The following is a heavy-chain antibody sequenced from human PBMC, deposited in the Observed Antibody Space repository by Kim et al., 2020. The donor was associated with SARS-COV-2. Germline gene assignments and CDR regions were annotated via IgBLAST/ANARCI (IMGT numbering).Heavy chain of an antibody. J-gene: IGHJ6*02. V-gene: IGHV4-39*07. CDR2: IYYSGST. D-gene: IGHD3-9*01. CDR1: GGSISSSSYY. CDR3: ARSGMFDWLPKYYYGMDV. Sequence: SETLSLTCTVSGGSISSSSYYWGWIRQPPGKGLEWIGSIYYSGSTYYNPSLKSRVTISVDTSKNQFSLKLSSVTAADTAVYYCARSGMFDWLPKYYYGMDVWGQGTTATVSS.